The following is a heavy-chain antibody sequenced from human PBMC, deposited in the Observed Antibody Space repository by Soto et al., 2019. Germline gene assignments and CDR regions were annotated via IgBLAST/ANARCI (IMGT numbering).Heavy chain of an antibody. V-gene: IGHV3-30*18. J-gene: IGHJ4*02. Sequence: PGGSLRLSCAASGFTFSSYGMHWVRQAPGKGLEWVAVISYDGSNKYYADSVKGRFTISRGNSKNTLYLQMNSLRAEDTAVYYCAKDPGGYYFDYWGQGTLVTVSS. CDR3: AKDPGGYYFDY. D-gene: IGHD1-26*01. CDR1: GFTFSSYG. CDR2: ISYDGSNK.